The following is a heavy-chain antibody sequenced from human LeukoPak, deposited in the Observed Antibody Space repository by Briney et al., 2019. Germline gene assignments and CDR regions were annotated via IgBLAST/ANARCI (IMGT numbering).Heavy chain of an antibody. D-gene: IGHD6-19*01. V-gene: IGHV3-21*01. CDR1: GFTFSSYS. Sequence: GGSLRLSCAASGFTFSSYSMNWVRQAPGKGLEWVSSISSSSSYIYYADSVKGRFTISRDNAKNSLYLQMNSLRAEDTAVYYCASLTGYSSDPSLADAFDIWGQGTMVTDSS. J-gene: IGHJ3*02. CDR2: ISSSSSYI. CDR3: ASLTGYSSDPSLADAFDI.